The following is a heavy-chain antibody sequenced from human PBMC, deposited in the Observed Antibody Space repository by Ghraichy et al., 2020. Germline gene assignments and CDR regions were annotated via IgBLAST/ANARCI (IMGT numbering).Heavy chain of an antibody. CDR1: GGSISSSSYY. CDR3: ARILAYYGSGAAFDI. CDR2: IYYSGST. Sequence: SETLSLTCTVSGGSISSSSYYWGWIRQPPGKGLEWIGSIYYSGSTYYNPSLKSRVTISVDTSKNQFSLKLSSVTAADTAVYYCARILAYYGSGAAFDIWGQGTMVTVSS. D-gene: IGHD3-10*01. V-gene: IGHV4-39*01. J-gene: IGHJ3*02.